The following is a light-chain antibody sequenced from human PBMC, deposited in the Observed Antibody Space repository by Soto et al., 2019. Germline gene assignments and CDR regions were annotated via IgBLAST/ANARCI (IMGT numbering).Light chain of an antibody. J-gene: IGLJ3*02. CDR2: GAT. CDR1: IGPVTSGPF. CDR3: LVSCNGPWV. V-gene: IGLV7-46*01. Sequence: QAVVTQEPSLTVSPGGTVTPTCGSSIGPVTSGPFPYWFQQKPGQAPRTLIYGATNRHPWTPARFSGSLVGGKAALTLSGAQPEDEADYYCLVSCNGPWVFGGGTKVTVL.